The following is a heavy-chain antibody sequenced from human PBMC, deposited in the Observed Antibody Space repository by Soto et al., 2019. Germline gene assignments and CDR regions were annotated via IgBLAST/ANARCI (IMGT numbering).Heavy chain of an antibody. CDR2: IYYSGET. CDR3: ARDQGGEFLKGSGMDV. Sequence: QVQLQESGPGLVTPSETLSLTCTVSGVSISRYYWSWIRLSPGKGLEWIGYIYYSGETNYNPAVKSRVTIPVDRTKTQFSLKLSSVTAADTAVYYCARDQGGEFLKGSGMDVWGQGTTVTVSS. CDR1: GVSISRYY. J-gene: IGHJ6*02. V-gene: IGHV4-59*01. D-gene: IGHD3-10*01.